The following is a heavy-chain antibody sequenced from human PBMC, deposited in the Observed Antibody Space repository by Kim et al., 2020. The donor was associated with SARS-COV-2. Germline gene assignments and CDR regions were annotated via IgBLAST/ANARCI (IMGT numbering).Heavy chain of an antibody. Sequence: GGSLRLSCIASGFTFSNHAMHWVRQAPGKGLEWVAGIMWNSDGIGYADSVKGRFTTSIDNAKTTLYLQMNSLRPEDTALYYCTRTVVAGRADVWGLGTAV. CDR2: IMWNSDGI. CDR1: GFTFSNHA. CDR3: TRTVVAGRADV. V-gene: IGHV3-9*01. J-gene: IGHJ6*02. D-gene: IGHD2-2*01.